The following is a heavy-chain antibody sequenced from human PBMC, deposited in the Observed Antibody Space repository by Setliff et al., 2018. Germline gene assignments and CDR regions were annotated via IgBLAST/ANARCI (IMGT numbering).Heavy chain of an antibody. CDR1: AYILTRYR. Sequence: ASVKVSCKASAYILTRYRITWVRQSPGQGLEWMGWISTRNDDTGYAQKFKGRVTLTTDTSTNTAYMELRSLRTDDTAVNYCARRSGDRGRSAGWPHDFDYWGRGTLVTVSS. V-gene: IGHV1-18*01. J-gene: IGHJ4*01. CDR3: ARRSGDRGRSAGWPHDFDY. D-gene: IGHD3-16*01. CDR2: ISTRNDDT.